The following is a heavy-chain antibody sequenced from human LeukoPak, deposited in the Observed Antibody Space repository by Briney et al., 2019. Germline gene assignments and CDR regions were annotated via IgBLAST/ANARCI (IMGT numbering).Heavy chain of an antibody. D-gene: IGHD5-18*01. CDR3: ARLRPTQYSYGLQNWFDP. V-gene: IGHV4-4*09. Sequence: SETLSLTCTVSGGSISSYYWSWIRQPPGKGLEWIGYIYTSGSTNYNPSLKSRVTISVDTSKNQFSLKLSSVTAADAAVYYCARLRPTQYSYGLQNWFDPWGQGTLVTVSS. J-gene: IGHJ5*02. CDR2: IYTSGST. CDR1: GGSISSYY.